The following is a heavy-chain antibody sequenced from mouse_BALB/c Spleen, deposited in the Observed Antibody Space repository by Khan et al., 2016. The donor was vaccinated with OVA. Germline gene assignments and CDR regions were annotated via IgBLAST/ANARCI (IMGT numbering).Heavy chain of an antibody. CDR2: ISTYYGDV. V-gene: IGHV1S137*01. CDR1: GYTFTDFT. J-gene: IGHJ3*01. CDR3: TRGAGGSRCAY. Sequence: QVQLQQSGAELVRPGVSVKISCKGSGYTFTDFTIHWVKQSHALSLEWIGVISTYYGDVTYNQKFKGKATMTVDKSSSTTYMELARLTSEDSAIFYCTRGAGGSRCAYWGQGTLVTVSA.